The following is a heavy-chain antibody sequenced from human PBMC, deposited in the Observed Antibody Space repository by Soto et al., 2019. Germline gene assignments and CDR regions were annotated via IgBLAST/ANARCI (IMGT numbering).Heavy chain of an antibody. CDR1: GGSISSGGYY. CDR3: ARDPFYYGMDV. V-gene: IGHV4-31*03. Sequence: QVQLQAAGPGLVKPSQTLSLTCTVSGGSISSGGYYWSWIRQHPGTGLEWIGYIYYSGSTYYNPSLKSRVTISVDTSKNQFSLKLSSVTAADTAVYYCARDPFYYGMDVWGQGTTVTVSS. J-gene: IGHJ6*02. CDR2: IYYSGST.